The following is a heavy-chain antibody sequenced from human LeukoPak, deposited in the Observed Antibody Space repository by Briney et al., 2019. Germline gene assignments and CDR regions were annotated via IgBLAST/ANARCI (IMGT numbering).Heavy chain of an antibody. CDR1: GGSISSSTYY. CDR3: ARDFGVTSFDY. Sequence: SETLSLTCTVSGGSISSSTYYWGWIRQPPGKGLEWIGNIYYSGSTYYNPSLKSRVTISVDTSKNQFSLKLSSVTAADTAVYYCARDFGVTSFDYWGQGTLVTVSS. J-gene: IGHJ4*02. V-gene: IGHV4-39*07. D-gene: IGHD2-8*01. CDR2: IYYSGST.